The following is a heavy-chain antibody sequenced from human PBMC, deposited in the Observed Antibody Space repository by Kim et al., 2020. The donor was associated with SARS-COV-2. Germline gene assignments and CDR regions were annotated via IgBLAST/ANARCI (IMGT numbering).Heavy chain of an antibody. CDR3: ARHPDPMQQPEYFQH. CDR1: GYSFTSYW. J-gene: IGHJ1*01. D-gene: IGHD6-13*01. Sequence: GESLKISCKGSGYSFTSYWIGWVRQMPGKGLEWMGIIYPGDSDTRYSPSFQGQVTISADKSISTAYLQWSSLKASDTAMYYCARHPDPMQQPEYFQHWGQGTLVTVSS. CDR2: IYPGDSDT. V-gene: IGHV5-51*01.